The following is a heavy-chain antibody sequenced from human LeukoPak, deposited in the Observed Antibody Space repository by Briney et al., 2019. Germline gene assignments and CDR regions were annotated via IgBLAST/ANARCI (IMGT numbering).Heavy chain of an antibody. D-gene: IGHD5-24*01. CDR2: ISSGSSTI. CDR3: ARVRYKSLGFDY. J-gene: IGHJ4*02. V-gene: IGHV3-48*01. CDR1: GFTFSSYS. Sequence: GGSLRLSCAASGFTFSSYSMNWVRQAPGKGLEWVSYISSGSSTIYYADSVKGRFTISRDNAKNSLYLQMNSLRAEDTAVYYCARVRYKSLGFDYWGQGTLVTVSS.